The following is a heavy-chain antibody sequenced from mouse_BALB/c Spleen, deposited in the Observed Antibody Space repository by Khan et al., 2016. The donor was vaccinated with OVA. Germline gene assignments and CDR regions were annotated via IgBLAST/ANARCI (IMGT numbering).Heavy chain of an antibody. CDR1: GYSITSDYA. J-gene: IGHJ4*01. V-gene: IGHV3-2*02. D-gene: IGHD2-3*01. CDR3: ARDGSRYNYAMDY. CDR2: ISSSGST. Sequence: VQLQQSGPGLVKPSQSLSLTCTVTGYSITSDYAWNWIRQFPENKLEWMGYISSSGSTNYNPALKSRISITRDTSKNQFFLQLNSVTTEDTATXDCARDGSRYNYAMDYWGQGTSVTVSS.